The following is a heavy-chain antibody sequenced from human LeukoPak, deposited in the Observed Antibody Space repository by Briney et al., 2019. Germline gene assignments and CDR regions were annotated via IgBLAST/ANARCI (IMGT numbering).Heavy chain of an antibody. CDR2: INHSGST. J-gene: IGHJ5*02. Sequence: SGTLSLTCAVYGGSFSGYYWSWIRQPPGKGLEWIGEINHSGSTNYNPSLKSRVTISVDTSKNQFSLKLSSVTAADTAVYYCATSKGGGSHTRYPPGKRNWFDPWGQGTLVTVSS. D-gene: IGHD1-26*01. CDR1: GGSFSGYY. V-gene: IGHV4-34*01. CDR3: ATSKGGGSHTRYPPGKRNWFDP.